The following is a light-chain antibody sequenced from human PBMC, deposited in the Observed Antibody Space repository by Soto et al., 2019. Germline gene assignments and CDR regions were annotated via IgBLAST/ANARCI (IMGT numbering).Light chain of an antibody. CDR1: SSNIGNNY. CDR2: ENN. J-gene: IGLJ2*01. V-gene: IGLV1-51*01. CDR3: GTWDSSLSAGV. Sequence: QAVVTQSPSVSAAPGQKVTISCSGFSSNIGNNYVSWYQQVPGTAPKLLIYENNKRPSGIPDRFSGSKSGTSATLDITGLQTGDEADYYCGTWDSSLSAGVFGGGTKLTVL.